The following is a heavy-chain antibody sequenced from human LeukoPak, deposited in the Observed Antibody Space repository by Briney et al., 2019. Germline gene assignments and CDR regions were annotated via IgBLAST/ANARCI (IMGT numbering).Heavy chain of an antibody. CDR3: ARGLSRAPPDDAFDI. CDR2: IIPILGIA. V-gene: IGHV1-69*04. J-gene: IGHJ3*02. CDR1: GCTFSSYA. Sequence: SVKVSCKASGCTFSSYAISWVRQAPGQGLEWMGSIIPILGIANYAQKFQGRVTITRDKSTNKVYMEMNSLRAEATAVYYCARGLSRAPPDDAFDIWGQGTMVTVSS. D-gene: IGHD3-16*01.